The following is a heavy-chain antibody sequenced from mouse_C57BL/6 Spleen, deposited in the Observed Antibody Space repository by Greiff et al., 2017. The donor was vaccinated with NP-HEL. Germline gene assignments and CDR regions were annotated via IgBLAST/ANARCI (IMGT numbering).Heavy chain of an antibody. J-gene: IGHJ1*03. CDR3: ARRNYGIGYFDV. V-gene: IGHV1-26*01. CDR2: INPNNGGT. D-gene: IGHD1-1*01. Sequence: VQLQQSGPELVKPGASVKISCKASGYTFTDYYMNWVKQSHGKSLEWIGDINPNNGGTSYNQKFKGKATLTVDKSSSTAYMQLRSLTSEDSAVYYCARRNYGIGYFDVWGTGTTVTVSS. CDR1: GYTFTDYY.